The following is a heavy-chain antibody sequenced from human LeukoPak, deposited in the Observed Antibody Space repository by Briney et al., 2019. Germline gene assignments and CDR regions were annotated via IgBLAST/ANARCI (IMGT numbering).Heavy chain of an antibody. D-gene: IGHD1-26*01. CDR1: GFTFNSYN. V-gene: IGHV3-21*04. Sequence: GGSLRLSCAASGFTFNSYNMNWVRQAPGKGLEWVSSISSSSSYIYYADSLKGRFTISRDNAKNSLYLQMNSLRAEDTAVYFCARLILWETSNAFDIWGQGTMVTVSS. CDR2: ISSSSSYI. J-gene: IGHJ3*02. CDR3: ARLILWETSNAFDI.